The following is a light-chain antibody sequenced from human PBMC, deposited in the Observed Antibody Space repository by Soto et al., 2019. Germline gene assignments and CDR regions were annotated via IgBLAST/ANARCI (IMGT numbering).Light chain of an antibody. J-gene: IGLJ2*01. Sequence: SYELTQPPSVSVSPGQTVRITCSGDALPRQYAYWYYQKPGQAPVVVMYQDTERPSGIPERFSGSTSGTTVTLTISGVQPEDEADYYCQSADTSGNYIVFGGGTKVTVL. V-gene: IGLV3-25*02. CDR2: QDT. CDR1: ALPRQY. CDR3: QSADTSGNYIV.